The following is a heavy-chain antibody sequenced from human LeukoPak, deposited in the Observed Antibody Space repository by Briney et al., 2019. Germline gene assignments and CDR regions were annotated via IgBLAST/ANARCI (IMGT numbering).Heavy chain of an antibody. V-gene: IGHV3-21*01. J-gene: IGHJ3*02. D-gene: IGHD1-26*01. CDR3: ARGRSGSGSYYGNAFDI. Sequence: GGSLRLSCAASGFAFSSYSMNWVRQAPGKGLEWVSSISSSSSYIYYADSVKGRFTISRYNAKNSLYLQMNSLRAEDTAVYYCARGRSGSGSYYGNAFDIWGQGTMVTVSS. CDR2: ISSSSSYI. CDR1: GFAFSSYS.